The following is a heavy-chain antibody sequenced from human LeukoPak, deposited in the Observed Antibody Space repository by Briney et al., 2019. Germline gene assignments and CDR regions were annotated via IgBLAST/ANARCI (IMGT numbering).Heavy chain of an antibody. CDR2: IYYSGGT. J-gene: IGHJ6*03. Sequence: SETPSPTCTVSGGSISGFYWSWIRQPPGKGLEWIGYIYYSGGTNYNPSLKDRVTISVDTSKNQFSLKLTSVAAADTAVYYCARAVDPYRTGEPYYYYYMDVWGKGTTVTVSS. V-gene: IGHV4-59*01. D-gene: IGHD7-27*01. CDR1: GGSISGFY. CDR3: ARAVDPYRTGEPYYYYYMDV.